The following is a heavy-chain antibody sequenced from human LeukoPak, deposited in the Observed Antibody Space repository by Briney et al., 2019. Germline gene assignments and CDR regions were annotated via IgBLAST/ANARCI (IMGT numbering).Heavy chain of an antibody. CDR1: RYSFSSYW. V-gene: IGHV5-51*01. D-gene: IGHD3-16*02. J-gene: IGHJ4*02. CDR2: IYPGDSDT. CDR3: ARLLMITFGGVIVRKSYYLDY. Sequence: ESLKISCKGSRYSFSSYWIGWVPQMPAKALEWMGIIYPGDSDTRYRPSLQGQVTISTDKSISTAYLQWSSVKASDTAMYYCARLLMITFGGVIVRKSYYLDYWGQGTLVTVSS.